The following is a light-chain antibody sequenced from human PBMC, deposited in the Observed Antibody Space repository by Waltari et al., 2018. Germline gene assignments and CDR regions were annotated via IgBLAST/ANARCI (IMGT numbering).Light chain of an antibody. J-gene: IGLJ2*01. V-gene: IGLV2-11*01. CDR2: DVT. CDR3: CSYGGSYSFVV. Sequence: QSALTQPRSVSGSPGQSVTISCTGTSSDVGGYNYVSWYQQHPGKAPKLIIYDVTTRPSGVPDRFAGAKSGNTTSLAISRLQAGDEADYYCCSYGGSYSFVVFGGGTKLTVL. CDR1: SSDVGGYNY.